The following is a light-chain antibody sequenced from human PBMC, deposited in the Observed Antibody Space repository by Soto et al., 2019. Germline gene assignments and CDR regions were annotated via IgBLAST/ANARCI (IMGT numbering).Light chain of an antibody. J-gene: IGKJ1*01. CDR1: QSLVYSDGNTY. Sequence: VLTQTPLSSPVTLGQPASISCRSSQSLVYSDGNTYLSWLQQRPGQPPRLLIYQVSNRFSGVPDNFSGSVAETDFTLKISSVEAESVGVYSCIQFSHFPRTFGQGTKVEIK. V-gene: IGKV2-24*01. CDR3: IQFSHFPRT. CDR2: QVS.